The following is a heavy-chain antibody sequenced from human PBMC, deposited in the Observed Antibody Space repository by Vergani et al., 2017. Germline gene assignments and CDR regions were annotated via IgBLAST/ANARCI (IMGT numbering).Heavy chain of an antibody. D-gene: IGHD2-2*02. CDR3: AKVDYCSSTSCYRGRGYYYG. Sequence: EVQLLESGGGLVQPGGSLRLSCAASGFTFSSYAMSWVRQVPGQGLEWVSGISGSGGNTYYANSLKGRFTITRDNSKNTPYLQMNSLRAYDTAVYYCAKVDYCSSTSCYRGRGYYYG. CDR2: ISGSGGNT. V-gene: IGHV3-23*01. J-gene: IGHJ6*01. CDR1: GFTFSSYA.